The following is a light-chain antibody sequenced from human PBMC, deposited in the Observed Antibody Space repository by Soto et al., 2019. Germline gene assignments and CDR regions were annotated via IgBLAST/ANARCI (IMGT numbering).Light chain of an antibody. V-gene: IGKV3-20*01. CDR1: QSVSTSY. CDR3: QLYGSPST. J-gene: IGKJ1*01. Sequence: ILVPQSPATLSLSQGDRAHLSYRASQSVSTSYVAWYQKEPGQAPRLLISGASCRGSGIPDWFSGSGSGTDFPLTISRLAQEVLAVYCCQLYGSPSTFGQGTKLDIK. CDR2: GAS.